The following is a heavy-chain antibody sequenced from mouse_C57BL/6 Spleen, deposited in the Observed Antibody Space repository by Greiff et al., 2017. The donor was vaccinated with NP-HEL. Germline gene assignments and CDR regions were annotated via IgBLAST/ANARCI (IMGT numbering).Heavy chain of an antibody. D-gene: IGHD2-4*01. V-gene: IGHV5-4*01. J-gene: IGHJ3*01. CDR3: APDYDEEAWFAY. CDR1: GFTFSSYA. Sequence: EVQLQESGGGLVKPGGSLKLSCAASGFTFSSYAMSWVRQTPEKRLEWVATISDGGSYTYYPDNVKGRFTISRDNAKNNLYLQMSHLKSEDTAMYYCAPDYDEEAWFAYWGQGTLVTVSA. CDR2: ISDGGSYT.